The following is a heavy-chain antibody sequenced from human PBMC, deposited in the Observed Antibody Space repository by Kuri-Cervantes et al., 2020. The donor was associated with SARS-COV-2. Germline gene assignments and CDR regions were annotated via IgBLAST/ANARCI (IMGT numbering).Heavy chain of an antibody. Sequence: GESLKISCTASGFTFGDYAMSRVRQAPGKGLEWVGFIRSKAYGGTTEYAASVKGRFTISRDNSKNTLNLQMNSLRAEDTAVYYCAKEGLKGQLVPFDYWGQGTLVTVSS. V-gene: IGHV3-49*04. CDR1: GFTFGDYA. J-gene: IGHJ4*02. D-gene: IGHD3-10*01. CDR3: AKEGLKGQLVPFDY. CDR2: IRSKAYGGTT.